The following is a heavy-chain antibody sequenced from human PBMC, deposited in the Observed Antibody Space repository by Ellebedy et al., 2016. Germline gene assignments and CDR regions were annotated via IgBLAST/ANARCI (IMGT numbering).Heavy chain of an antibody. Sequence: SETLSLTCTVSGGSIRSYYWSWIRQPPGKGLEWIGYIFDSGRTTYNPSLKSRVTVSVDTSRNQFSLKLTSVTAADTAVYYCARGLGRRWFQQFDYWGQGILVTVSS. CDR3: ARGLGRRWFQQFDY. CDR1: GGSIRSYY. V-gene: IGHV4-59*01. D-gene: IGHD5-24*01. CDR2: IFDSGRT. J-gene: IGHJ4*02.